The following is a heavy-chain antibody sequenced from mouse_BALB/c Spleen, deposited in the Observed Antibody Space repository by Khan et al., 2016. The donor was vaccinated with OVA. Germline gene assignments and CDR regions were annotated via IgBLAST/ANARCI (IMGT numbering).Heavy chain of an antibody. CDR3: ARPSYDPRDFEV. D-gene: IGHD2-3*01. CDR1: GFNIKDTY. J-gene: IGHJ1*01. CDR2: IAPANGNT. Sequence: EVQLQQSGAELVKPGASVKLSCTASGFNIKDTYLHWVQQRPEQGLEWIGRIAPANGNTQYDPKFQGQATITSDTSSNPSSLQLTCLTSEDTAVYFCARPSYDPRDFEVWGAGTTVTVSS. V-gene: IGHV14-3*02.